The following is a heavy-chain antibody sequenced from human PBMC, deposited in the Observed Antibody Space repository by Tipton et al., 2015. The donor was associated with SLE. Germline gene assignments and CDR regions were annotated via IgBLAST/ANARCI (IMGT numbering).Heavy chain of an antibody. Sequence: RSLRLSCAASGFTFSSYGMHWVRQAPGKGLEWVAFIRYDGSNKYYADSVKGRFTISRDNAKNSLYLQMNSLRAEDTAVYYCANTWYDAFDIWGQGTMVTVSS. D-gene: IGHD6-13*01. CDR1: GFTFSSYG. CDR2: IRYDGSNK. CDR3: ANTWYDAFDI. V-gene: IGHV3-33*03. J-gene: IGHJ3*02.